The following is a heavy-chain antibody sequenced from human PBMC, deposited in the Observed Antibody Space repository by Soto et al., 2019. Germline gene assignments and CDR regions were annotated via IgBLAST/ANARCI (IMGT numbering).Heavy chain of an antibody. D-gene: IGHD2-15*01. CDR1: GGSISSGGYS. V-gene: IGHV4-30-2*01. CDR2: IYHSGST. Sequence: QLQLQESGSGLVKPSQTLSLTCAVSGGSISSGGYSWSWIRQRPGKGQEWIGDIYHSGSTYYNPSLKSQVPISVDRSKKQFSLKLSPVTAADTAVYYCARAWGYCRGGSCPVGWFDPWGQGTMVTVSS. CDR3: ARAWGYCRGGSCPVGWFDP. J-gene: IGHJ5*02.